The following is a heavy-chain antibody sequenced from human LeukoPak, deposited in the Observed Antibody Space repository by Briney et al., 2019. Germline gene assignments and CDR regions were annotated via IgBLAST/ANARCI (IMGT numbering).Heavy chain of an antibody. CDR2: INPDGSEK. J-gene: IGHJ4*02. CDR1: GFTFSSDW. V-gene: IGHV3-7*01. D-gene: IGHD3-10*01. Sequence: SGGSLRLSCAVSGFTFSSDWMIWVRQAPGKVLEWVANINPDGSEKNYVDSVRGRFTISRDNAKNSLYLQMNSLRAEDTAVYYCARAGFTFSDYFGSFFDYWGQGTLVTVSS. CDR3: ARAGFTFSDYFGSFFDY.